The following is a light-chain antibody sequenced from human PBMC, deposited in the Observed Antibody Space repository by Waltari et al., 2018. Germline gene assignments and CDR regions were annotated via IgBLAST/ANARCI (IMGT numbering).Light chain of an antibody. CDR1: QSISNN. V-gene: IGKV3-15*01. Sequence: EIVMTQSPATLSVSPGESATLFCRASQSISNNLAWYQQKPGQAPRPLIHGASSRDTGVPARFSGSGSGTEFTLTISSMQSEDFAVYYCQQYNNWPPLYTFGQGTKLEIK. CDR3: QQYNNWPPLYT. J-gene: IGKJ2*01. CDR2: GAS.